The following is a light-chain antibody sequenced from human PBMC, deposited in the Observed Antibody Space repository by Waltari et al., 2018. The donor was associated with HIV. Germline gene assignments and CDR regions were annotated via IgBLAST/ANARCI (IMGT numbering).Light chain of an antibody. CDR1: SGHSSYA. CDR3: QTWGTGIYWV. Sequence: QLVLTQSPSASASLGASVKLTCTLSSGHSSYAIAWHPQQPEKGPRYLMKLNSDGSHSKGDGIPDRFSGSSSGAERYLTISSLQSEDEADYYCQTWGTGIYWVFGGGTKLTVL. V-gene: IGLV4-69*01. CDR2: LNSDGSH. J-gene: IGLJ3*02.